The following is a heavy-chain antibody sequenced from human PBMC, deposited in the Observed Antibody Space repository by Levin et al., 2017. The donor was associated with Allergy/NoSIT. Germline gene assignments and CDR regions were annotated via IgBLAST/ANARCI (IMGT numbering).Heavy chain of an antibody. D-gene: IGHD3-22*01. CDR2: ISYDGSNK. J-gene: IGHJ3*02. V-gene: IGHV3-30-3*01. CDR3: ARVYSNMIVVVIGAFDS. CDR1: GFTFSSYA. Sequence: GESLKISCAASGFTFSSYAMHWVRQAPGKGLEWVAVISYDGSNKYYADSVKGRFTISRDNSKNTLYLQMNSQRAEDTAVYYCARVYSNMIVVVIGAFDSWGQGTMVTVSS.